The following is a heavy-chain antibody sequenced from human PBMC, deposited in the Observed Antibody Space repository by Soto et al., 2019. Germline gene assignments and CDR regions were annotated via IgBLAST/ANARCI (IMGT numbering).Heavy chain of an antibody. V-gene: IGHV6-1*01. D-gene: IGHD4-17*01. CDR2: TYYRSKWYN. Sequence: SQTLSLPCAISGDSVSSNSATWNWISQSPSRGLEWLGRTYYRSKWYNEYAVSVKSRITINPDTSKNQFSLQLNSVTPEDTAVYYCARATRTWFDPWGQGTLVTVSS. CDR1: GDSVSSNSAT. J-gene: IGHJ5*02. CDR3: ARATRTWFDP.